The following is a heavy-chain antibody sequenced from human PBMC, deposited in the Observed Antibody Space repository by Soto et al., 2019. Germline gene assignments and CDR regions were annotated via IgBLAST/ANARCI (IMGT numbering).Heavy chain of an antibody. CDR2: INSDGSTT. CDR3: ARGGGNSDWYSAFDI. V-gene: IGHV3-74*01. CDR1: GFTFSTYW. Sequence: EVQLVESGGGLVQPGGSLRISCAATGFTFSTYWVHWVRQAPGKGLVWVSRINSDGSTTNYADSVKGRFTISRDNAKNTLYLQMNSLRAEDTAVYYCARGGGNSDWYSAFDIWGQGTMVTVSS. D-gene: IGHD6-19*01. J-gene: IGHJ3*02.